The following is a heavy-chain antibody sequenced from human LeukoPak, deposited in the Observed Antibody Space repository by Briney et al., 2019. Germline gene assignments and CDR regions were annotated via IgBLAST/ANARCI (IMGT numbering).Heavy chain of an antibody. CDR3: ARAPSAAREVY. CDR2: INSDGSST. D-gene: IGHD6-6*01. V-gene: IGHV3-74*01. CDR1: GFTFSSYW. Sequence: GGSLRLSCAASGFTFSSYWMHWVRQAPGKGLVWVSRINSDGSSTSYADSVRGRFTISRDNAKNTLYLQMNSLRAEDTAVYYCARAPSAAREVYWGQGTLVTVSS. J-gene: IGHJ4*02.